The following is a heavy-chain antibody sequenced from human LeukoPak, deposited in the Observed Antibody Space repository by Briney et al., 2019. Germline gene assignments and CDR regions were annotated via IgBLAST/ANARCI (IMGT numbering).Heavy chain of an antibody. CDR2: IRYDGSNK. CDR1: GFTFSSYG. CDR3: ASAMVRGVTVGPTTVGY. V-gene: IGHV3-30*02. J-gene: IGHJ4*02. D-gene: IGHD3-10*01. Sequence: GGSLRLSCAASGFTFSSYGMHWVRQAPGKGLEWVAFIRYDGSNKYYADSVKGRFTISRDNSKNTLYLQMNSLRAEDTAVYYCASAMVRGVTVGPTTVGYWGQGTLVTVSS.